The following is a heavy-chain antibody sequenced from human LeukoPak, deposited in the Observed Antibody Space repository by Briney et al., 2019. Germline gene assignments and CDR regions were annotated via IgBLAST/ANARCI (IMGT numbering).Heavy chain of an antibody. CDR1: GFTFSSYE. Sequence: GGSLRLSCAASGFTFSSYEMNWVRQAPGKGLEWVSYISSSGSTIYYADSVKGRFTISRDDSKNTVYLQMNSLRAEDTAVYFCAKYTSGTYYRGLDQWGQGTLVTVSS. CDR3: AKYTSGTYYRGLDQ. D-gene: IGHD3-10*01. V-gene: IGHV3-48*03. CDR2: ISSSGSTI. J-gene: IGHJ4*02.